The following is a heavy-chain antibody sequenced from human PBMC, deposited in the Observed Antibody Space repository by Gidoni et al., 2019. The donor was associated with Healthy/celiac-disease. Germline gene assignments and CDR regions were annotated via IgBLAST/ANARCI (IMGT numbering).Heavy chain of an antibody. V-gene: IGHV7-4-1*02. Sequence: QVPLVHSGSELKKPGASVKVSCKASVYTFTSYAMNWVRQAPGQGLEWMGWINTNTGNPTYAQGFTGRFVFSLDTSVSTAYLQISSLKAEDTAVYYCARESKDSRSWYISNWGQGTLVTVSS. D-gene: IGHD6-13*01. CDR1: VYTFTSYA. CDR2: INTNTGNP. CDR3: ARESKDSRSWYISN. J-gene: IGHJ4*02.